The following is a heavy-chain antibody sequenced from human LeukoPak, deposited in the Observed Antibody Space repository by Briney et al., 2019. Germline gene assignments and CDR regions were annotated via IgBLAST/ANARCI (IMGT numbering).Heavy chain of an antibody. J-gene: IGHJ4*02. Sequence: SETLSLTCSVSGGSINSYYWSWIRQPPGKGLEWSEYIYYSGSTNYNASLKSRVTISVDTSKNQFSLKLSSVTAADTAVYYCARTPFYYDSSGYYRHFTFDYWGQGTLVTVSS. V-gene: IGHV4-59*01. CDR1: GGSINSYY. CDR2: IYYSGST. D-gene: IGHD3-22*01. CDR3: ARTPFYYDSSGYYRHFTFDY.